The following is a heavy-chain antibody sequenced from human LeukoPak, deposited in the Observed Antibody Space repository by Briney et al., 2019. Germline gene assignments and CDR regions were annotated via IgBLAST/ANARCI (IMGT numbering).Heavy chain of an antibody. V-gene: IGHV3-30*18. J-gene: IGHJ5*02. CDR2: ISYDGSNK. CDR3: AKEGAGWNYYGSNWFDP. CDR1: GFTFSSYD. Sequence: GGSLRLSCAASGFTFSSYDMHWVRQAPGKGLEWVAVISYDGSNKYYADSVKGRFTISRDNSKNTLYLQMNSLRAEDTAVYYCAKEGAGWNYYGSNWFDPWGQGTLVTVSS. D-gene: IGHD3-10*01.